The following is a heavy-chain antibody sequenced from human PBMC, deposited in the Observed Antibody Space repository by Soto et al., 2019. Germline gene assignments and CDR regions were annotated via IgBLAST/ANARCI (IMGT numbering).Heavy chain of an antibody. J-gene: IGHJ5*02. Sequence: PGGSLRLSCAASGFTFSSYAMSWVRQAPGKGLEWVSAISGSGGSTYYADSVKGRFTISRDNSKNTLYLQMNSLRAEDTAVYYCAKLPLAMIVVTDWFDPWGQGXLVTVYS. D-gene: IGHD3-22*01. V-gene: IGHV3-23*01. CDR1: GFTFSSYA. CDR2: ISGSGGST. CDR3: AKLPLAMIVVTDWFDP.